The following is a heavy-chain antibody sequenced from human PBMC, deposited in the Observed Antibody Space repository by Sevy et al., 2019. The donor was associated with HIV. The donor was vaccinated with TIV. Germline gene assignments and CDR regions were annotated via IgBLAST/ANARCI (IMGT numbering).Heavy chain of an antibody. V-gene: IGHV4-39*01. CDR3: ARQIYSGSGDYRYFDL. CDR1: GGSISSGSYY. D-gene: IGHD3-10*01. CDR2: IYYAGNT. Sequence: SETLSLTCTVSGGSISSGSYYWAWIRQPPGKWQEWIGSIYYAGNTYDSPSLQSRVTISVDTSKNQFSLKLGSVTAADTAVYHCARQIYSGSGDYRYFDLWGRGTLVTVSS. J-gene: IGHJ2*01.